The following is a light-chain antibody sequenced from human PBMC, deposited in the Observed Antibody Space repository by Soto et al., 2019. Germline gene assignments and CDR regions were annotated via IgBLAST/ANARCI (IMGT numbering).Light chain of an antibody. CDR3: SSYTSGSSYV. CDR2: DVS. V-gene: IGLV2-14*03. J-gene: IGLJ1*01. CDR1: SSDVGGYKY. Sequence: QSALTQPASVSGSPGQSIAISCTGTSSDVGGYKYVSWYQHYPGKAPKLMIYDVSNRPSGVSDRFSGSKSGNTASLTISGLQSEDEADYYCSSYTSGSSYVFGTGTKLTVL.